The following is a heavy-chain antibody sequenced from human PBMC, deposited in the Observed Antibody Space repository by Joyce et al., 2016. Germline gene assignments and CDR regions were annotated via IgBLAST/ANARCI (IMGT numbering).Heavy chain of an antibody. CDR2: VYPGGSET. CDR3: ARQGNPYYHYGMDV. D-gene: IGHD2-21*01. Sequence: EVQLVQSGAEVQKPGESLKISCKGSGFSFNSHWIAWVRQMPGKGLEWMGIVYPGGSETRYSPSFQGQVTISADKSITTAYVQWSSLKASDTAMYNCARQGNPYYHYGMDVWGQGTTVIVSS. J-gene: IGHJ6*02. CDR1: GFSFNSHW. V-gene: IGHV5-51*01.